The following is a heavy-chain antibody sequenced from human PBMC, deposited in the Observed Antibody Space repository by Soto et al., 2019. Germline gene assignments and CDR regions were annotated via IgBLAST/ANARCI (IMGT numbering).Heavy chain of an antibody. V-gene: IGHV1-2*02. CDR3: RVTGVSEVDY. CDR1: GYTFTGYY. Sequence: QVQLVQSGAEVKKPGASVKVSCKASGYTFTGYYIHWVRQAPGQGLESMGWINPNSGGANSAQKFQGRVTMTRDTSISTAYMELSRLRSDDTAVYYCRVTGVSEVDYWGQGTLVTVSS. CDR2: INPNSGGA. D-gene: IGHD2-8*01. J-gene: IGHJ4*02.